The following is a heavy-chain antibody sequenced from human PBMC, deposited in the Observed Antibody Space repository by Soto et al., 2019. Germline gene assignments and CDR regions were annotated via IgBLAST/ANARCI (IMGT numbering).Heavy chain of an antibody. CDR3: ARTDYGTAYFDP. CDR1: GGSFSGYY. J-gene: IGHJ5*02. V-gene: IGHV4-34*01. D-gene: IGHD3-10*01. CDR2: INHSGST. Sequence: KPSETLSLTCAVYGGSFSGYYWSWIRQPPGKGLEWIGEINHSGSTNYNPSLKSRVTISVDTSKNQFSLKLSSVTAADTAVYYCARTDYGTAYFDPWGQGSLVTVSS.